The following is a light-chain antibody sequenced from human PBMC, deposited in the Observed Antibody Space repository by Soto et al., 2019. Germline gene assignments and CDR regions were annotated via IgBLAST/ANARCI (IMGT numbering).Light chain of an antibody. Sequence: DVVLTQSPLSLPVTLGQPASISCRSSQSLVSSDGDPYLNRFQQRPGQSPRSLIYDVSKRDPGVPDRFSGSGSGTDFTLKISRVEAEDVGVYYGMQGTHWPPFTFGPGTRVDFK. V-gene: IGKV2-30*01. CDR1: QSLVSSDGDPY. CDR3: MQGTHWPPFT. J-gene: IGKJ3*01. CDR2: DVS.